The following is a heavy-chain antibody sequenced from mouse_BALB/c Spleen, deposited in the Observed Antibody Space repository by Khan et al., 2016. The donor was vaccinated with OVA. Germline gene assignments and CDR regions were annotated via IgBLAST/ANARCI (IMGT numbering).Heavy chain of an antibody. D-gene: IGHD1-1*01. CDR1: GYSITSNYA. V-gene: IGHV3-2*02. Sequence: EVQLQESGPGLVKPSQSLSLTCTVTGYSITSNYAWNWIRQFPGNKLEWMGYISYSGSTSYNPSLKRRTSITRDTSKNQFFLQLNSVTTEDTATYYCARGNYYGYAMDYGGQGTSATVSS. CDR2: ISYSGST. J-gene: IGHJ4*01. CDR3: ARGNYYGYAMDY.